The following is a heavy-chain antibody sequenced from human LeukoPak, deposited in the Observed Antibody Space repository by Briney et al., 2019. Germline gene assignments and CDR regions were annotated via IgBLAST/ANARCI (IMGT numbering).Heavy chain of an antibody. Sequence: PGGSLRLSCAASGFTFSSYSMNWVRQAPGKGLEWVSYISSSSSTIYYADSVKGRFTISRDNAKNSLYLQMNSLRAEDTAVYYCARRRLALYGSGSYYNKGPWFDPWGQGTLVTVSS. D-gene: IGHD3-10*01. CDR1: GFTFSSYS. CDR2: ISSSSSTI. CDR3: ARRRLALYGSGSYYNKGPWFDP. V-gene: IGHV3-48*01. J-gene: IGHJ5*02.